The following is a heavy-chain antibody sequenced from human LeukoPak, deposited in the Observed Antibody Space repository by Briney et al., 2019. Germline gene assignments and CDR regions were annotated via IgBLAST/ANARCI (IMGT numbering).Heavy chain of an antibody. V-gene: IGHV4-39*07. Sequence: SETLSLTCTVSGGSISSSSYYWGWIRQPPGKGLEWIGSIYYSGSTYYNPSLKSRVTISVDTSKSQFSLKLSSVTAADTAVYYCARAGYSGSYLGEIAFDIWGQGTMVTVSS. D-gene: IGHD1-26*01. CDR3: ARAGYSGSYLGEIAFDI. CDR1: GGSISSSSYY. J-gene: IGHJ3*02. CDR2: IYYSGST.